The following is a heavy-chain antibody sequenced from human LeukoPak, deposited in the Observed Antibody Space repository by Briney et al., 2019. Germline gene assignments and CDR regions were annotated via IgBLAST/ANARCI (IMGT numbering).Heavy chain of an antibody. J-gene: IGHJ4*02. D-gene: IGHD7-27*01. CDR2: INHSGST. CDR3: ARAAAGDSDY. Sequence: SETLSLTCAVYGGSFSGYYWSWIRHPAWKRLEWIGEINHSGSTNYNPSLKSRVTISVDTSKNQFSLKLSSVTAADTAVYYCARAAAGDSDYWGQGTLVTVSS. V-gene: IGHV4-34*01. CDR1: GGSFSGYY.